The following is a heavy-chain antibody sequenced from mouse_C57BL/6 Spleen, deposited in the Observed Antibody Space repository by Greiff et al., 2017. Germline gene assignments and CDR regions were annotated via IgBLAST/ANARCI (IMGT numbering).Heavy chain of an antibody. CDR3: ARETGREGFAY. D-gene: IGHD4-1*01. J-gene: IGHJ3*01. Sequence: EVKVVESGGGLVKPGGSLKLSCAASGFTFSSYAMSWVRQTPEKRLEWVATISDGGSYTYYPDNVKGRFTISRDNAKNNLYLQMSHLKSEDTAMYYCARETGREGFAYWGQGTLVTVSA. V-gene: IGHV5-4*01. CDR1: GFTFSSYA. CDR2: ISDGGSYT.